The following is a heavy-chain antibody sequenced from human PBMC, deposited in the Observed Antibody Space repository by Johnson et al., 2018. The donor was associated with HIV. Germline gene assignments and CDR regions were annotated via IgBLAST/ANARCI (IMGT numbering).Heavy chain of an antibody. CDR2: TQYDGSNK. D-gene: IGHD2-8*02. Sequence: QVQLVESGGGVAQPGRSLRLSCAASGFTFSSYGMHWVRQAPGKGLEWVAFTQYDGSNKYYADSVKGRFTISRENAKNTLYLQINSLRAEDTAVYYCARDDCTAGICYNAFDIWGQGTMVTVSS. CDR3: ARDDCTAGICYNAFDI. V-gene: IGHV3-33*01. CDR1: GFTFSSYG. J-gene: IGHJ3*02.